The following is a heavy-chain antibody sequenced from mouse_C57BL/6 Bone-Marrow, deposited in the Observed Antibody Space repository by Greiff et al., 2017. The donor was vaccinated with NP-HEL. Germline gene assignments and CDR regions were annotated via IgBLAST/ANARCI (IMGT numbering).Heavy chain of an antibody. D-gene: IGHD1-1*01. J-gene: IGHJ4*01. Sequence: VMLVESGAELARPGASVKLSCKASGYTFTSYGISWVKQRTGQGLEWIGEIYPRSGNTYYNEKFKGKATLTADKSSSTAYMELRSLTSEDSAVYFCARLRITTVVATDAMDYWGQGTSVTVSS. CDR2: IYPRSGNT. V-gene: IGHV1-81*01. CDR3: ARLRITTVVATDAMDY. CDR1: GYTFTSYG.